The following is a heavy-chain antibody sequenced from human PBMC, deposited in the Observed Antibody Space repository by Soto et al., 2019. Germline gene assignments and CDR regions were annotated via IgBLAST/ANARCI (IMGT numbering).Heavy chain of an antibody. CDR3: ARDRPDSSGYYYFDY. CDR2: INPNSGGT. D-gene: IGHD3-22*01. Sequence: GASVKVSCKASGYTFTGYYMHWVRQAPGQGLEWMGWINPNSGGTNYAQKFQGRVTMTRDTSISTAYMELSRLRSDDTAVYYCARDRPDSSGYYYFDYWGQGTLVTVSS. V-gene: IGHV1-2*02. CDR1: GYTFTGYY. J-gene: IGHJ4*02.